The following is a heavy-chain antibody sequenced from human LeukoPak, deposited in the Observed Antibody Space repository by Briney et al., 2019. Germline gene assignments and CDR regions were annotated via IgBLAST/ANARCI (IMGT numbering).Heavy chain of an antibody. V-gene: IGHV4-38-2*02. Sequence: PSETLSLTCTVSGYSISSGYYWGWIRQPPGKGLEWIGRIYHSGSTYYNPSLKSRVTISGDTSENQFSLRLSSVTAADTAVYYCARASYSYDISGWVPFDYWGQGTLVTVSS. CDR3: ARASYSYDISGWVPFDY. CDR2: IYHSGST. CDR1: GYSISSGYY. D-gene: IGHD3-22*01. J-gene: IGHJ4*02.